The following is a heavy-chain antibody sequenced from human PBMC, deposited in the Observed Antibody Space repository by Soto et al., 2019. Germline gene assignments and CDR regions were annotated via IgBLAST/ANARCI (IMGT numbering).Heavy chain of an antibody. J-gene: IGHJ6*02. CDR1: GFTFSSYA. D-gene: IGHD1-26*01. CDR3: ARDRGIVGATAYYGMDV. Sequence: GGSLRLSCAASGFTFSSYAMHWVRQAPGKGLEWVAVISYDGSNKYYADSVKGRFTISRDNSKNTLYLQMNSLRAEDTAVYYCARDRGIVGATAYYGMDVWGQGTTVTVSS. CDR2: ISYDGSNK. V-gene: IGHV3-30-3*01.